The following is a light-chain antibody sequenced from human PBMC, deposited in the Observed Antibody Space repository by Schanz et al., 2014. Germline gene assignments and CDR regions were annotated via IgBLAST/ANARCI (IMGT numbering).Light chain of an antibody. CDR3: CSYAGSSTLV. CDR2: DVS. J-gene: IGLJ2*01. V-gene: IGLV2-11*01. CDR1: SSDVGGYNH. Sequence: QSALTQPRSVSGSPGQSVTISCTGTSSDVGGYNHVSWYQHHPGEAPKLMIYDVSNRPSGVSNRFSGSKSGNTASLTISGLQAEDEADYYCCSYAGSSTLVFGGGTKLTVL.